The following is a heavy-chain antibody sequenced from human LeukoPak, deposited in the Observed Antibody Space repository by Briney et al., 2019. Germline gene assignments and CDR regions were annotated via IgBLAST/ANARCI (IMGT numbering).Heavy chain of an antibody. CDR1: GYTLTELS. Sequence: HGASVKVSCKVSGYTLTELSMHWVRQAPGKGLEWMGGFDPEDGETIYAQKFQGRVTMTEDTSTDTAYMELSSLRSEDTAVYYCATHSGSYHVRWFDPWGQGTLVTVSS. D-gene: IGHD1-26*01. V-gene: IGHV1-24*01. CDR3: ATHSGSYHVRWFDP. CDR2: FDPEDGET. J-gene: IGHJ5*02.